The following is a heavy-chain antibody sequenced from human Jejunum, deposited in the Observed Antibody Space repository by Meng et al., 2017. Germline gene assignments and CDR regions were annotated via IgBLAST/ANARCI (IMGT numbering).Heavy chain of an antibody. CDR1: GASVSSTGAA. D-gene: IGHD1/OR15-1a*01. CDR3: ARDYGTSRPFEY. J-gene: IGHJ4*02. CDR2: TYYRSKWYD. V-gene: IGHV6-1*01. Sequence: QGRLQHSGPGLGPPSPALSPTCAIAGASVSSTGAAWNWIRQSPSRGLEWLGRTYYRSKWYDDYAVSVKGRIAINPDTSKNQFFLQLNSVTPEDTAVYYCARDYGTSRPFEYWGQGILVTVSS.